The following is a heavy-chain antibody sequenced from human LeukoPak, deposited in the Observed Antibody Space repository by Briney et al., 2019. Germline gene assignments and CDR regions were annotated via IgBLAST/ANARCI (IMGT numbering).Heavy chain of an antibody. D-gene: IGHD2-2*02. CDR1: GYTFTSYG. CDR2: ISAYNGNT. V-gene: IGHV1-18*04. J-gene: IGHJ3*02. Sequence: ASVKVSCKASGYTFTSYGISWGRQAPGQGLEWMGWISAYNGNTNYTQKLQGRVTMTTDTSTSTAYMELRSLRSDDTAVYYCARDLRRGYCSSTSCYRVNDAFDIWGQGTMVTVSS. CDR3: ARDLRRGYCSSTSCYRVNDAFDI.